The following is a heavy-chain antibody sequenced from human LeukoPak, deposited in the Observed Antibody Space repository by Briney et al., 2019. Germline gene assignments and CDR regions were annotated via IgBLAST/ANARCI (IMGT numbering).Heavy chain of an antibody. CDR3: ARGLLEWLRLETYYFDY. Sequence: PGGSLRLSCAASGFTFSTYAMHWVRQAPGKGLEWVAFIRYDGTNKYYSDSVKGRFTISRDNSKNTLYLQMNNLRVDDTAIYYCARGLLEWLRLETYYFDYWGQGTLVTVSP. CDR2: IRYDGTNK. CDR1: GFTFSTYA. V-gene: IGHV3-30*02. D-gene: IGHD5-18*01. J-gene: IGHJ4*02.